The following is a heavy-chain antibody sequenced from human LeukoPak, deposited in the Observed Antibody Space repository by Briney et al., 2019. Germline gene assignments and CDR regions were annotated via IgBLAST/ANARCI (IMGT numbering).Heavy chain of an antibody. CDR1: GGTFSSYA. Sequence: SVKVSCKASGGTFSSYAISWVRQAPGQGLEWMGGIIPIFGTANYAQKFQGRVTITTDETTSTAYMELSSLRSEDTAVYYCARLGSSSSYFDYWGQGTLVTVSS. CDR2: IIPIFGTA. CDR3: ARLGSSSSYFDY. J-gene: IGHJ4*02. V-gene: IGHV1-69*05. D-gene: IGHD6-6*01.